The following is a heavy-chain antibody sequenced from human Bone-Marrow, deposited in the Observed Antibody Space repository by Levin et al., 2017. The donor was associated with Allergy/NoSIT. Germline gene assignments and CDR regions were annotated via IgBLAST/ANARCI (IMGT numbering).Heavy chain of an antibody. CDR1: GFTFSSYW. J-gene: IGHJ2*01. Sequence: GGSLRLSCAASGFTFSSYWMSWVRQAPGKGLEWVANIKQDGSEKYYVDSVKGRFTISRDNAKNSLYLQMNSLRAEDTAVPPCIAARRGSWYFDLWGRGTLVTVSS. CDR2: IKQDGSEK. CDR3: IAARRGSWYFDL. D-gene: IGHD6-6*01. V-gene: IGHV3-7*01.